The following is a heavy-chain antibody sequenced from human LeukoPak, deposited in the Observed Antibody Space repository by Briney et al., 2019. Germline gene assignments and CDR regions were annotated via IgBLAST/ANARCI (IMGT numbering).Heavy chain of an antibody. CDR2: ISGSGGST. V-gene: IGHV3-23*01. Sequence: GGSLRLSCAASGFTFSSYAMSWVRQAPGKGLEWVSDISGSGGSTKYADSVKGRFTISRDNSKNTLYLQMNSLRAEDTAVYYCAKGSRDGYNYYCDYWGQGTLATVSS. D-gene: IGHD5-12*01. J-gene: IGHJ4*02. CDR1: GFTFSSYA. CDR3: AKGSRDGYNYYCDY.